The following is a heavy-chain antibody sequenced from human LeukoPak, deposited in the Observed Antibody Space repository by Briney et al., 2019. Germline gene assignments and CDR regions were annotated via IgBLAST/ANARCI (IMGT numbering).Heavy chain of an antibody. CDR3: ARDEVVVVFDL. D-gene: IGHD2-15*01. CDR1: GGSFSGYY. J-gene: IGHJ2*01. CDR2: INHSGST. V-gene: IGHV4-34*01. Sequence: SETLSLTCAVYGGSFSGYYWSWIRQPPGKGLEWIGEINHSGSTNYNPSLKSRVTISVDTSKNQFSLKLSPVTAADTAVYYCARDEVVVVFDLWGRGTLVTVSS.